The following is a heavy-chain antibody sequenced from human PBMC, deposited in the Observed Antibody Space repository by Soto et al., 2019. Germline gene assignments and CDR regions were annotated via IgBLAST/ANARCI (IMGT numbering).Heavy chain of an antibody. J-gene: IGHJ4*02. CDR2: ISAYNGNT. CDR3: ARDSPCGGDCYDFDY. Sequence: ASVKVSCKASGYTFTSYGISWVRQAPGQGLEWMGWISAYNGNTNYAQKLQGRVTMTTDTSTSTAYMELRSLRSDDTAVYYCARDSPCGGDCYDFDYWGQGTLVTVSS. CDR1: GYTFTSYG. V-gene: IGHV1-18*01. D-gene: IGHD2-21*02.